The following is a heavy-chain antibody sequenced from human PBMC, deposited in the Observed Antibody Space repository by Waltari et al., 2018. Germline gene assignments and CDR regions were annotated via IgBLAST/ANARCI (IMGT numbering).Heavy chain of an antibody. V-gene: IGHV1-2*02. CDR3: ATYPRMIPSAAPPFDY. D-gene: IGHD2-2*01. Sequence: QVQLVQSGAEVKKPGASVKVSCQASGYTFTGYYMHWVRQAPGQGLEWMGWINPNRGATNYAQNFQGRVTMTRDTSINTAYMELNRLGSDDSAVYYCATYPRMIPSAAPPFDYWGQGTLVTVSS. J-gene: IGHJ4*02. CDR2: INPNRGAT. CDR1: GYTFTGYY.